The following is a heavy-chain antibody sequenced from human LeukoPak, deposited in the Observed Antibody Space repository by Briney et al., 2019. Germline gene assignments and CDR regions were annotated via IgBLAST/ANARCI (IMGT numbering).Heavy chain of an antibody. D-gene: IGHD6-13*01. J-gene: IGHJ4*02. Sequence: PSETLSLTCTVSGGSISSYYWSWIRQPPGKGLEWIGYIYYSGSTNYNPSLKSRVTISVDTSKNQFSLKLSSVTAADTAVYYCAARGAAAGKSDYWGQGTLVTASS. V-gene: IGHV4-59*01. CDR3: AARGAAAGKSDY. CDR1: GGSISSYY. CDR2: IYYSGST.